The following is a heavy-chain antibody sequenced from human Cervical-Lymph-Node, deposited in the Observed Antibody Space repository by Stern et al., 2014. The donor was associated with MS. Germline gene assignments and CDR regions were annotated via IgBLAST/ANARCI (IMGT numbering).Heavy chain of an antibody. CDR1: GYSFSNYW. Sequence: VQLVQSGAEVKKPGESLKISCKGSGYSFSNYWIAWVRQMPGKGLEWMGIIDPADSDTRYSPSFQGQVSISADKSISIAYLQWSGLRASDSAMYYCARHGGRQLYYYHGMDVWGQGTTVTVSS. CDR2: IDPADSDT. V-gene: IGHV5-51*01. D-gene: IGHD3-16*01. J-gene: IGHJ6*02. CDR3: ARHGGRQLYYYHGMDV.